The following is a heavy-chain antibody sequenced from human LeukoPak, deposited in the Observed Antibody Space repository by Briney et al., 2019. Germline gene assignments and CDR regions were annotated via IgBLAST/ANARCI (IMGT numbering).Heavy chain of an antibody. CDR1: GFTFSSSA. V-gene: IGHV3-23*01. CDR2: ISNNGSYT. Sequence: GGSLSLSCAASGFTFSSSAMSWVRQAPGKGLEWVSAISNNGSYTYYADSVQGRFTISRDNSKSTLCLQMNSLRAEDTAVYYCAKQLGYCSDGSCYFPYWGQGTLVTVSS. J-gene: IGHJ4*02. D-gene: IGHD2-15*01. CDR3: AKQLGYCSDGSCYFPY.